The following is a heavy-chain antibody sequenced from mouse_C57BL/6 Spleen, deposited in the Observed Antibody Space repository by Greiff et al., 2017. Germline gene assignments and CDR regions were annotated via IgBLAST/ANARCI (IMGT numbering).Heavy chain of an antibody. D-gene: IGHD1-1*01. V-gene: IGHV1-26*01. CDR1: GYTFTDYY. J-gene: IGHJ3*01. Sequence: EVQLQQSGPELVKPGASVKISCKASGYTFTDYYMNWVKQSHGKSLEWIGDINPNNGGTSYNQKFKGKATLTVDKSSSTAYMELRSRTSEDSAVYYCARDGSSPAWFAYWGQGTLVTVSA. CDR2: INPNNGGT. CDR3: ARDGSSPAWFAY.